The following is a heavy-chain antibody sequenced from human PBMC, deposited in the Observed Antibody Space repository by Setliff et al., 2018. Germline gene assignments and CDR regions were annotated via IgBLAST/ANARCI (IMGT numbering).Heavy chain of an antibody. J-gene: IGHJ4*02. CDR2: INPGGLTS. D-gene: IGHD1-26*01. CDR1: GYSFTSHY. CDR3: ARAGDAASGRKGVFEY. Sequence: ASVKVSCKTSGYSFTSHYMHWVRQAPGQGLEWMGIINPGGLTSSSTQKFEGRVTMTRDTSTSTVYMELNSLTSDDTAVYYCARAGDAASGRKGVFEYWGQGTAVTVS. V-gene: IGHV1-46*01.